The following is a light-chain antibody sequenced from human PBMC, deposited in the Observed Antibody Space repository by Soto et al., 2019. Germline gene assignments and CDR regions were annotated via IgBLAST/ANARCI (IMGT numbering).Light chain of an antibody. CDR1: SSDVGSYNY. Sequence: QSVLTQPPSASGSPGQSVTISCTGTSSDVGSYNYVSWYQQHPGKVPKLMIYEVSKRPSGVPDRFPGSKSGNTASLTVSGLQAEDEADYYCSSYAGTNTDYVFGTGTKVTVL. CDR2: EVS. V-gene: IGLV2-8*01. CDR3: SSYAGTNTDYV. J-gene: IGLJ1*01.